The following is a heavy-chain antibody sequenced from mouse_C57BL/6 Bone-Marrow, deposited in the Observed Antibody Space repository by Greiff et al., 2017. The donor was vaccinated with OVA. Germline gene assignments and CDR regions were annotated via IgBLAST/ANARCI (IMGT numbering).Heavy chain of an antibody. CDR3: AIVPYHYGSRGY. Sequence: QVQLQQPGAELVKPGASVKVSCKASGYTFTSYWMHWVKQRPGQGLEWIGRIHPSDSDTNYNQKFKGKATLTVDKSSSTAYRQLSSLTSEDSAVYYCAIVPYHYGSRGYWGQGTTLTVSS. CDR1: GYTFTSYW. D-gene: IGHD1-1*01. CDR2: IHPSDSDT. V-gene: IGHV1-74*01. J-gene: IGHJ2*01.